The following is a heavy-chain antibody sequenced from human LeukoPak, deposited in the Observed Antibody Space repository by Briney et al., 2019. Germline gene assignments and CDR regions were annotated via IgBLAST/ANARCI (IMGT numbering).Heavy chain of an antibody. CDR1: GGSIGSRSFS. CDR2: IYYGGST. Sequence: SETLSLTCSVSGGSIGSRSFSRGWIRQPPGKGLEWIGNIYYGGSTYYNPSLNSRVTISVDTSKDQLSLKLTSVTATDTAVYYCARYDTTVTITLDNWGQGTLVTVSS. D-gene: IGHD4-17*01. V-gene: IGHV4-39*01. J-gene: IGHJ4*02. CDR3: ARYDTTVTITLDN.